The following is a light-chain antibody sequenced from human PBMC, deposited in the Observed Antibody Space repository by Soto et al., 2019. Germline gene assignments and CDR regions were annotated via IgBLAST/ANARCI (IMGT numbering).Light chain of an antibody. Sequence: DIQMTQSPSSLSASIGDRVTITCRASQGISNYLAWYQQQPGKVPKLLIYAASTLQSGVPSRFSGSGSGTDFTLTISRLQPEDGATYYCQKYNTAPLTFGGGTKVDIK. CDR1: QGISNY. CDR2: AAS. CDR3: QKYNTAPLT. J-gene: IGKJ4*01. V-gene: IGKV1-27*01.